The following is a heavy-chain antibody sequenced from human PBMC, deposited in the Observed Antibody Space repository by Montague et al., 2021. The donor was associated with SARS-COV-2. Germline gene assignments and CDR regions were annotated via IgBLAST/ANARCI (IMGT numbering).Heavy chain of an antibody. CDR2: ISDSGST. CDR3: ARTSRGSRYFYGVDV. Sequence: SETLSLTCTVSGGSLNNYFWSWIRQPPEKGLEWVGYISDSGSTKYNPSLQSRVTISVDTARNQFSLKLLSVTAADTAFYYCARTSRGSRYFYGVDVWGQGTTVTVSS. V-gene: IGHV4-59*08. D-gene: IGHD3-10*01. J-gene: IGHJ6*02. CDR1: GGSLNNYF.